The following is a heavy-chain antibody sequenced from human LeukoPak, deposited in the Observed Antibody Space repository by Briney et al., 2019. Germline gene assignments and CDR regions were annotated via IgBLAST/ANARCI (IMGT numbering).Heavy chain of an antibody. Sequence: PSETLSLTYTVSGGSISSSSCHRGWIRQSPGKGLEWIGNIYYGGSTYYNPSLQSRVTISVDTSKNQFSLKLGSVTAADTAVYYCARDRIVGVERPVDVWGQGTTVTVSS. CDR1: GGSISSSSCH. V-gene: IGHV4-39*02. J-gene: IGHJ6*02. CDR2: IYYGGST. CDR3: ARDRIVGVERPVDV. D-gene: IGHD1-26*01.